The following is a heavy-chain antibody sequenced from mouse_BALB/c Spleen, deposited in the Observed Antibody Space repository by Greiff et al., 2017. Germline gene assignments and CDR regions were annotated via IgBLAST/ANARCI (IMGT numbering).Heavy chain of an antibody. CDR2: ISYDGSN. CDR1: GYSITSGYY. J-gene: IGHJ2*01. D-gene: IGHD1-1*01. V-gene: IGHV3-6*02. Sequence: EVKLVESGPGLVKPSQSLSLTCSVTGYSITSGYYWNWIRQFPGNKLEWMGYISYDGSNNYNPSLKNRISITRDTSKNQVFLKLNSVTTEDTATYYCARGGGSSLGYYFDYWGQGTTLTVSS. CDR3: ARGGGSSLGYYFDY.